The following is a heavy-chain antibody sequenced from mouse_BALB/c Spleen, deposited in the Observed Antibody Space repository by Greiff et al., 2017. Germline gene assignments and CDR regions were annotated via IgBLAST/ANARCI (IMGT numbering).Heavy chain of an antibody. V-gene: IGHV3-6*02. CDR1: GYSITSGYY. CDR3: ARGYYRFYWYFDV. Sequence: EVKLQESGPGLVKPSQSLSLTCSVTGYSITSGYYWNWIRQFPGNKLEWMGYISYDGSNNYNPSLKNRISITRDTSKNQFFLKLNSVTTEDTATYYCARGYYRFYWYFDVWGAGTTVTVSS. D-gene: IGHD2-14*01. CDR2: ISYDGSN. J-gene: IGHJ1*01.